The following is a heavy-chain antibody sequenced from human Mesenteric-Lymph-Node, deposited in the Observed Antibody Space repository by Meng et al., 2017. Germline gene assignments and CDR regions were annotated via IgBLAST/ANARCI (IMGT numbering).Heavy chain of an antibody. CDR3: ARDNMGSIDY. CDR1: GASVSINPSS. D-gene: IGHD1-26*01. CDR2: NFNDGRT. V-gene: IGHV4-61*01. Sequence: QVQLQGSGPGLVRPSETLSLPCSFSGASVSINPSSWTWVRQPPGKGLEWIGYNFNDGRTNYNPSLKTRVTMSIDTSKNQFSLTLSSVTAADTAIYYCARDNMGSIDYWGQGILVTVSS. J-gene: IGHJ4*02.